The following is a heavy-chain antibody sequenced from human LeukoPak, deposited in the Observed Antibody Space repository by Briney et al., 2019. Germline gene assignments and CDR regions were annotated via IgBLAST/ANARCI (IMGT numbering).Heavy chain of an antibody. D-gene: IGHD3-3*01. CDR3: ARQNDFRLDY. J-gene: IGHJ4*02. Sequence: GESLKISCKTSGYTFTSHWIGWVRQMPGKGLEWMGIIWPSDSDSRYSPSLQGQVTISVDTSIGTAYLQWSSLKASDTAIYYCARQNDFRLDYWGQGTLVTVSS. CDR1: GYTFTSHW. CDR2: IWPSDSDS. V-gene: IGHV5-51*01.